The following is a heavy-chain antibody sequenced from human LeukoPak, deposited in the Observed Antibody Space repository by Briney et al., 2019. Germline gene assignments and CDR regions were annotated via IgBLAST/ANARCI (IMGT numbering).Heavy chain of an antibody. CDR3: ARHRKYNWFDP. V-gene: IGHV4-59*08. J-gene: IGHJ5*02. CDR2: IYYSGST. CDR1: GGPISSYY. Sequence: SETLSLTCTVSGGPISSYYWSWIRQPPGKGLEWIGYIYYSGSTNYNPSLKSRVTISVDTSKNQFSPKLSSVTAADTAVYYCARHRKYNWFDPWGQGTLVTVSS.